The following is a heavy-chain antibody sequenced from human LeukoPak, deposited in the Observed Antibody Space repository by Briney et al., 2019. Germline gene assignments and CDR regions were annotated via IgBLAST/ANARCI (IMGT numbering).Heavy chain of an antibody. CDR1: GGSISSYY. D-gene: IGHD2-2*02. J-gene: IGHJ6*02. CDR2: IYTSGST. CDR3: ARDLQPVPAAIPYYYGMDV. V-gene: IGHV4-4*07. Sequence: SETLSLTCTVSGGSISSYYRSWIRQPAGKGLEWIGRIYTSGSTNYNPSLKSRVTMSVDTSKNQFSLKLSSVTAADTAVYYCARDLQPVPAAIPYYYGMDVWGQGTTVTVSS.